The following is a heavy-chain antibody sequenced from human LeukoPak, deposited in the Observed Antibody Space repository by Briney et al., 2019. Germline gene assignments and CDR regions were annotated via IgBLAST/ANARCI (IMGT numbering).Heavy chain of an antibody. Sequence: GGSLRLSCAASGFTFSSYSMNWVRQAPGKGLEWVSSISSSSSYIYYADSVKGRFTISRDNAENSLYLQMNSLRAEDTAVYYCARFYCSSTSCYPDMYYFDYWGQGTLVTVSS. CDR3: ARFYCSSTSCYPDMYYFDY. CDR1: GFTFSSYS. J-gene: IGHJ4*02. CDR2: ISSSSSYI. V-gene: IGHV3-21*01. D-gene: IGHD2-2*01.